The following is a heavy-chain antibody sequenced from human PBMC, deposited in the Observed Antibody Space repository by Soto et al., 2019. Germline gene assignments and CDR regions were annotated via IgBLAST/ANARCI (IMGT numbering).Heavy chain of an antibody. V-gene: IGHV3-30*18. CDR2: ISDDGSNK. CDR1: GFTFSSYG. Sequence: QVQLVESGGGVVQPGRSLRLSCAASGFTFSSYGMHWVRQAPGKGLEWVADISDDGSNKYYADSVKGRFTISRDNTKNTMYMKMNSLRAKDTAVYYCAKDLGVVGAMSVSASAFDIWGQGTMVTVSS. D-gene: IGHD2-15*01. J-gene: IGHJ3*02. CDR3: AKDLGVVGAMSVSASAFDI.